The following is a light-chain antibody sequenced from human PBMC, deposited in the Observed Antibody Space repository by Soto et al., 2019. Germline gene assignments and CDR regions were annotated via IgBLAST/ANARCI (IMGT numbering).Light chain of an antibody. V-gene: IGKV1-27*01. CDR2: AAS. J-gene: IGKJ1*01. CDR3: HTYHSAPQT. CDR1: PGISNY. Sequence: DIQMTQSPSSLSTSVGERVTITCRASPGISNYLAWYQQKPGKVPKLLIYAASTLQSGVPSRFSVSGSVTEFTLTISSLRPEDVATYYCHTYHSAPQTLGQGTKVEI.